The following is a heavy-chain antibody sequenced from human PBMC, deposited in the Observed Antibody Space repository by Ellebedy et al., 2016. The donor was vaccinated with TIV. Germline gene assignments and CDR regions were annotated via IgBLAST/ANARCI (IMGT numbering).Heavy chain of an antibody. V-gene: IGHV1-46*01. D-gene: IGHD3-3*01. CDR2: INPSGGST. J-gene: IGHJ4*02. CDR1: GYTFTNYY. CDR3: ARSLEWLPGDY. Sequence: AASVKVSCKASGYTFTNYYMHWVRQAPGQGLEWMGMINPSGGSTTYALKFRGRVTMTKDTSTSTLNMELSSLRFEDTAVYYCARSLEWLPGDYWGQGTLVTVSS.